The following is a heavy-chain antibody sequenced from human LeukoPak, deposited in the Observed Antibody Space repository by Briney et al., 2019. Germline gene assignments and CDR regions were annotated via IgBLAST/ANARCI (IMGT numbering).Heavy chain of an antibody. CDR1: GYTFTSYG. Sequence: ASVEVSCKASGYTFTSYGIRWVRQAPGQGLEWMGWISAYNGNTNYAQKLQGRVTMTTDTSTSTAYMELRSLRSDDTAVYYCARDRREGTFDYWGQGTLVTVSS. D-gene: IGHD1-1*01. J-gene: IGHJ4*02. CDR3: ARDRREGTFDY. CDR2: ISAYNGNT. V-gene: IGHV1-18*01.